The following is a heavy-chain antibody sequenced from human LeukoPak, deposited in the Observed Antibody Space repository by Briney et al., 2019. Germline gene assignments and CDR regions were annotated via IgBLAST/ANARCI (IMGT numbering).Heavy chain of an antibody. J-gene: IGHJ4*02. CDR3: ATTNDGGGYQWGDSFDF. V-gene: IGHV1-69*04. Sequence: GSSVKVSCKASGGTSNSHAISWVRQAPGQGLEWMGRIIPNLGTTNRAQNFQDGVTLTADKSTNTAYMELTSLTSDDTAVYYCATTNDGGGYQWGDSFDFWGQGTLVTVSS. CDR1: GGTSNSHA. D-gene: IGHD3-22*01. CDR2: IIPNLGTT.